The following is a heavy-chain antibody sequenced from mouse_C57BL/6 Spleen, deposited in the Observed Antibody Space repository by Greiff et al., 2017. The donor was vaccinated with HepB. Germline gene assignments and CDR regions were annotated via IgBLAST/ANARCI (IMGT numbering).Heavy chain of an antibody. CDR2: IHPSDSDT. CDR1: GYTFTSYW. D-gene: IGHD2-4*01. CDR3: AMYDYDAPGWFAY. V-gene: IGHV1-74*01. J-gene: IGHJ3*01. Sequence: QVQLQQPGAELVKPGASVKVSCKASGYTFTSYWMHWVKQRPGQGLEWIGRIHPSDSDTNYNQKFKGKATLTVDKSSSTAYMQLSSLTSEDSAVYYCAMYDYDAPGWFAYWGQGTLVTVSA.